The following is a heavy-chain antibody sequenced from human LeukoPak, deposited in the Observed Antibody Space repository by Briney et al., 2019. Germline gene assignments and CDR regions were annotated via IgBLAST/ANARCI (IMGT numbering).Heavy chain of an antibody. J-gene: IGHJ3*02. CDR2: VIPIFGTA. Sequence: SVKVSCKASGGTFSSYAISWVRQAPGQGLEWMGRVIPIFGTANYAQKFQGRVTITTDESTSTAYMELSSLRSEDTAVYYCARDRDSGYDWDAFDIWGQGTMVTVSS. D-gene: IGHD5-12*01. CDR1: GGTFSSYA. CDR3: ARDRDSGYDWDAFDI. V-gene: IGHV1-69*05.